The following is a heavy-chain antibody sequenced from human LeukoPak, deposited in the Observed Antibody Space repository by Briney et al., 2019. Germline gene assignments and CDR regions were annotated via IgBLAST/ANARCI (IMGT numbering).Heavy chain of an antibody. V-gene: IGHV1-2*06. Sequence: ASVKVSCKASGYTFTGYYMHWVRQAPGQGLEWMGRIHPNSGGTNYAQKFQGRVTMTRDTSISAAYMELSRLRSDDTAVYYCAMDYYGSGSYDNYWGQGTLVTVSS. J-gene: IGHJ4*02. CDR2: IHPNSGGT. CDR1: GYTFTGYY. CDR3: AMDYYGSGSYDNY. D-gene: IGHD3-10*01.